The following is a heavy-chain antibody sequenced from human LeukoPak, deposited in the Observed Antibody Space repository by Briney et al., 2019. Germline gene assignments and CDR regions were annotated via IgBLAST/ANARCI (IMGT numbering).Heavy chain of an antibody. CDR3: ARDFPVISGPEWWYALYGIDY. CDR1: GYTFTSYG. V-gene: IGHV1-18*01. Sequence: ASVKVSCKASGYTFTSYGISWVRQAPGQGLEWMGWISANDGNTDYPQKLQGRVTMTTDTSTSTAYMELRSLRSDDTAVYYCARDFPVISGPEWWYALYGIDYWGQGTLVTVSS. D-gene: IGHD2-15*01. J-gene: IGHJ4*02. CDR2: ISANDGNT.